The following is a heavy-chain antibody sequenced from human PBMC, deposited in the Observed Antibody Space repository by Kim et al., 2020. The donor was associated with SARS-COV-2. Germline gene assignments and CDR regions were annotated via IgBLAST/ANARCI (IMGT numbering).Heavy chain of an antibody. J-gene: IGHJ4*02. V-gene: IGHV4-34*12. CDR1: GGSFSGYY. Sequence: SETLSLTCAVYGGSFSGYYWSWIRQPPGKGLEWIGEIIHSGSTNYNPSLKSRVTISVDTSKNQFSLKLSSVTAADTAVYYCARAEYCSSTSCYTGVRVGYYFDYWGQGTLVTVSS. CDR2: IIHSGST. CDR3: ARAEYCSSTSCYTGVRVGYYFDY. D-gene: IGHD2-2*02.